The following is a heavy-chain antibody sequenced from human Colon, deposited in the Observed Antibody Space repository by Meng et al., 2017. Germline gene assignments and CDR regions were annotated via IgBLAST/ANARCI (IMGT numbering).Heavy chain of an antibody. Sequence: SGPTLVKPTQTLTLTCTFSGFSLTTSGVGVAWFRQPPGKALEWLVLIYWNDDKHYNPALNGRLTITKNSSKSQVVLTMTSVDPVDTATYYCAHRRPPGALDWVVPWGQGMLVTVSS. V-gene: IGHV2-5*01. CDR2: IYWNDDK. CDR3: AHRRPPGALDWVVP. J-gene: IGHJ5*02. D-gene: IGHD3-10*01. CDR1: GFSLTTSGVG.